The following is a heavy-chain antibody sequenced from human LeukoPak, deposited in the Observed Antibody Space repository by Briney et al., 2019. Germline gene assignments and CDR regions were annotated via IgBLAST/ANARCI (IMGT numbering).Heavy chain of an antibody. J-gene: IGHJ5*02. Sequence: SETLSLTCTVSGGSISSGGYYWSWIRQAPGKGLEWIGYISHSGSTYYNPSLKSRVTLSADRSKNQFSLNLNSVTAADTAVYHCARRQLVGGWFDPWGQGTLVTVSS. D-gene: IGHD6-6*01. CDR2: ISHSGST. V-gene: IGHV4-30-2*01. CDR3: ARRQLVGGWFDP. CDR1: GGSISSGGYY.